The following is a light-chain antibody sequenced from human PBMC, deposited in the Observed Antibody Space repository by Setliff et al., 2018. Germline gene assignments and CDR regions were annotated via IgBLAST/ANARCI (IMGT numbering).Light chain of an antibody. CDR2: ANS. CDR1: SSNIGAAYD. V-gene: IGLV1-40*01. Sequence: QSVLAQPPSVSGAPGQRVTISCTGSSSNIGAAYDVHWYQHLPGTAPKLLIFANSNRPSGVPDRFSGSKSGTSASLAITGLQAEDEADYYCSAYAGNNNWGVFGTGTKVTVL. J-gene: IGLJ1*01. CDR3: SAYAGNNNWGV.